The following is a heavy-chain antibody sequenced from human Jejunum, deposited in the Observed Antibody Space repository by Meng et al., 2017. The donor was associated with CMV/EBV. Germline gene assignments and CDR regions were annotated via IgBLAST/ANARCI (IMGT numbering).Heavy chain of an antibody. J-gene: IGHJ5*02. CDR3: VLMIPADTNYFDP. Sequence: GGAIISGDRYWTWIRQSPGKGLEWIGNVYYSGTTSYNRSLKSRVTISVDTSKNQFSLKLASVIAADTAVYYCVLMIPADTNYFDPWGQGTLVTVSS. CDR1: GGAIISGDRY. CDR2: VYYSGTT. D-gene: IGHD6-25*01. V-gene: IGHV4-30-4*01.